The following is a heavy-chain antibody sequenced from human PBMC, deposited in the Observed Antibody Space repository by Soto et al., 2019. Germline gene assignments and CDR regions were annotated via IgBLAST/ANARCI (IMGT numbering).Heavy chain of an antibody. CDR1: GGSISSGGDY. V-gene: IGHV4-31*03. J-gene: IGHJ6*02. CDR3: ARDHGGTVTNYYYGMDV. CDR2: IYYSGRT. D-gene: IGHD4-17*01. Sequence: QVQLQESGPGLVKPSQTLSLTCTVSGGSISSGGDYWSWIRQHPGKGMEWIGYIYYSGRTYYNPSLKSRVTIPVDTSKNQFSLKLSSVTAADTAVYYCARDHGGTVTNYYYGMDVWGQGTTVTVSS.